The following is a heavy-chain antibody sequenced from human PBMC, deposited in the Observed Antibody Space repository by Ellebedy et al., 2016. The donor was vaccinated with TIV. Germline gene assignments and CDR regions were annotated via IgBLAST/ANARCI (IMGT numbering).Heavy chain of an antibody. Sequence: PGGSLRLSCAASGFTFSNYAMNWVRQAPGKGLEWVSVVSDSGTKTLYIDSVKGRFTISRDNSKNTVYLQMNSLRVEDTAVYYCAKGCWEYSSVSRAYYYYGMDVWGQGTTVTVSS. D-gene: IGHD1-26*01. J-gene: IGHJ6*02. CDR3: AKGCWEYSSVSRAYYYYGMDV. CDR2: VSDSGTKT. CDR1: GFTFSNYA. V-gene: IGHV3-23*01.